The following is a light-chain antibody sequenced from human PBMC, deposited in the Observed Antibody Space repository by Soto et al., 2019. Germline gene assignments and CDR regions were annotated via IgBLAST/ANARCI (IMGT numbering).Light chain of an antibody. V-gene: IGLV2-8*01. Sequence: QSVLTQPPSASGSPGQSVTISCTGTSSDVGGYNYVSWYQQHPGKAPKLMIYVVSKRPSGVPDRFSGSKSGNTASLTVSGLQAEDEADYYCSSYAGSNNYVFGTGTQLTVL. CDR1: SSDVGGYNY. J-gene: IGLJ1*01. CDR2: VVS. CDR3: SSYAGSNNYV.